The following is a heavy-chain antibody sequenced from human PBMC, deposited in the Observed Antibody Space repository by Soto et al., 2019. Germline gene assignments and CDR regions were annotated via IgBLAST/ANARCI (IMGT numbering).Heavy chain of an antibody. CDR2: IYSHDDK. CDR3: THMRGSELYGMDV. CDR1: GFSLSTSGVG. D-gene: IGHD3-10*01. J-gene: IGHJ6*02. V-gene: IGHV2-5*01. Sequence: ITLKESGPTLVKPTQTLTLPCTFSGFSLSTSGVGVGWGRQPPGKALEWLALIYSHDDKRFSTSLKSRLSITQDTSKNQVLLTMTNIDPVDTDTYYCTHMRGSELYGMDVWCHRTTVTVTS.